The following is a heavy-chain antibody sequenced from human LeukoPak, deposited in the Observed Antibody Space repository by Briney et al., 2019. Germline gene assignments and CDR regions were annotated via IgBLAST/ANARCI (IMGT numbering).Heavy chain of an antibody. V-gene: IGHV4-39*07. J-gene: IGHJ4*02. CDR2: IYYSGST. CDR3: ARESKRRITGLLGLDY. Sequence: PSETLSLTCTVSGGSISSSSYYWGWSRQPPGKGLEWIGSIYYSGSTYYNPSLKSRVTISVDTSKNQFSLKLSSVTAADTAVYYCARESKRRITGLLGLDYWGQGTLVTVSS. D-gene: IGHD1-14*01. CDR1: GGSISSSSYY.